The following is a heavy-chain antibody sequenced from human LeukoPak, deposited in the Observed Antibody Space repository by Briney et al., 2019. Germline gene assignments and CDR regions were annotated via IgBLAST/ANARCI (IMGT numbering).Heavy chain of an antibody. CDR1: GGSISSAPYY. V-gene: IGHV4-30-2*01. CDR2: IYHSGST. CDR3: ATQQWLGWYFDL. D-gene: IGHD6-19*01. J-gene: IGHJ2*01. Sequence: SETLSLTCTVSGGSISSAPYYWSWIRQPPGKGLEWIGYIYHSGSTYYNSSLKSRVTISVDRSKNQLSLKLNSVTAADTAVYYCATQQWLGWYFDLWGRGTLVTVSS.